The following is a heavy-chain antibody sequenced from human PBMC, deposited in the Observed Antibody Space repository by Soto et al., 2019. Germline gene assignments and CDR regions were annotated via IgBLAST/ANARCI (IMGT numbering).Heavy chain of an antibody. V-gene: IGHV3-7*03. CDR2: IKEDGSEK. D-gene: IGHD2-2*01. CDR1: GFTFSSYW. CDR3: ARDLYQLPTMKYYYYGMDV. Sequence: EVQLVESGGGLVQPGGSLRLSCAASGFTFSSYWMSWVRQAPGKGLEWVANIKEDGSEKYYVDSVKGRFTISRDNAQNSMHLQMNSLRAEDTAVYYCARDLYQLPTMKYYYYGMDVWGQGTPVTVSS. J-gene: IGHJ6*02.